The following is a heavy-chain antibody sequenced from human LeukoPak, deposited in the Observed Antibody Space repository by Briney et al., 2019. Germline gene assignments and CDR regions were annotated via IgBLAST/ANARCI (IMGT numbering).Heavy chain of an antibody. CDR3: ARGSITCSSTSCSNWFDP. CDR2: INPSGGST. J-gene: IGHJ5*02. V-gene: IGHV1-46*01. CDR1: GYTFTSYY. Sequence: GASVKVSCKASGYTFTSYYMHWVRQAPGQGLEWMGIINPSGGSTSYAQKFQGRVTMTRDMSASTVYMELSSLRSEDTAVYYCARGSITCSSTSCSNWFDPWGQGTLVTVSS. D-gene: IGHD2-2*01.